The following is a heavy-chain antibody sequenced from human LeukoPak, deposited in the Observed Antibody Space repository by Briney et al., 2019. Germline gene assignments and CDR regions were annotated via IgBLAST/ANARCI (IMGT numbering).Heavy chain of an antibody. CDR1: GFSFTNYW. V-gene: IGHV5-51*01. CDR3: TRPLRSTGTVDGFDV. D-gene: IGHD1/OR15-1a*01. CDR2: IYVGDSDT. Sequence: GESLKISCQGFGFSFTNYWIGWVRQMPGKGLEWMGIIYVGDSDTRYSPSFQGQVTISVDRSISTAFLQWSGLKASDTAMYYCTRPLRSTGTVDGFDVWGQGTMVTVSS. J-gene: IGHJ3*01.